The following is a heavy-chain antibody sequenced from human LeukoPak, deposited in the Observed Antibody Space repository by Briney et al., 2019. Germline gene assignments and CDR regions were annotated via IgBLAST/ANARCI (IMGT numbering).Heavy chain of an antibody. CDR2: ISWNSGTI. J-gene: IGHJ3*02. CDR3: VKGAAYHLGDAFDI. CDR1: GFTFDDYV. D-gene: IGHD2-15*01. V-gene: IGHV3-9*01. Sequence: GGSLRLSCAASGFTFDDYVMNWVRQAPGKGLEGVSGISWNSGTIGYADSVTGRFTISRDNAKNSLYLQMNSLRAEDTALYYCVKGAAYHLGDAFDIWGQGTMVTVSS.